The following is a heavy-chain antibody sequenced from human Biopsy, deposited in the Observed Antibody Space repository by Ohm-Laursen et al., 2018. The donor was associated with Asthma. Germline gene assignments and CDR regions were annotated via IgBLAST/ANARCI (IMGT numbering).Heavy chain of an antibody. V-gene: IGHV3-9*01. CDR1: GFSLDDYA. D-gene: IGHD4-17*01. J-gene: IGHJ6*02. CDR3: ARDFGAGDSDGDDLTLTHYYGMDV. Sequence: SLRLSCAASGFSLDDYAMYWVRQAAGKGLEWVSVISWNSGHIDYADSVKGRFTISRDTAKNSLYLQMNNLRVEDTAFYYCARDFGAGDSDGDDLTLTHYYGMDVWGQGTTVTVSS. CDR2: ISWNSGHI.